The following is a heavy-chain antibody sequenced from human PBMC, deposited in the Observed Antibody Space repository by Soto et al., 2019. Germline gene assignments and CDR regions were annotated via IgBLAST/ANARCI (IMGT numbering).Heavy chain of an antibody. CDR2: ISYDGSNK. Sequence: GGSLRLSCAASGFTFSSYGMHWVRQAPGKGLEWVAVISYDGSNKYYADSVKGRFTISRDNSKNTLYLQMNSLRAEDTAVYYCAKDRYYGSGSYYNVGYPSFDYYGMDVWGQGTTVTVSS. D-gene: IGHD3-10*01. CDR1: GFTFSSYG. V-gene: IGHV3-30*18. CDR3: AKDRYYGSGSYYNVGYPSFDYYGMDV. J-gene: IGHJ6*02.